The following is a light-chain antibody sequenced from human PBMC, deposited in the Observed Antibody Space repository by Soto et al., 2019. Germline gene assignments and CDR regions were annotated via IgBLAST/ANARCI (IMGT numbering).Light chain of an antibody. V-gene: IGKV3-11*01. J-gene: IGKJ4*01. CDR3: QQRSNWPRT. CDR2: DAS. CDR1: QSVSSY. Sequence: EIVLTQSPATLSLSPGERATLSCRASQSVSSYLAWYQQKPGQAPRLLISDASNRATGIPARFSGSGSGTDFTLTISSLEPEDFAVYYCQQRSNWPRTFGGGTKVEIK.